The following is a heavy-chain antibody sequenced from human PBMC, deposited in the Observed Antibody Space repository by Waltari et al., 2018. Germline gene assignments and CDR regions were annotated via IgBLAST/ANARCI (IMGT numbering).Heavy chain of an antibody. CDR1: GFTFGLHA. D-gene: IGHD1-26*01. J-gene: IGHJ3*02. V-gene: IGHV3-23*03. Sequence: EEQLLQSGGGLIQPGESLRLSCAASGFTFGLHAISWVRQAPGKGLEWVSVIYSGSTTTYYADFVKGRFTISRDNSKNTLYLEMSSLIVEDTAIYYCTRGRQWEVPSAFDIWDQGTVVTVSS. CDR2: IYSGSTTT. CDR3: TRGRQWEVPSAFDI.